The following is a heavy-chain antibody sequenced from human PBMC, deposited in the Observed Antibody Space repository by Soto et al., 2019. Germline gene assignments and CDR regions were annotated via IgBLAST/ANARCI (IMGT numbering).Heavy chain of an antibody. V-gene: IGHV3-21*01. J-gene: IGHJ5*02. CDR1: GFTSRSFT. Sequence: LRLSSAASGFTSRSFTMNWVRQAPGKGLEWVSTISSNSAYIYYTDALRGSFTISRDNAKNSLHLQMNSLRAEDTAVYYCTRDASRCSSARGWFDPWGPGTLVTVSS. CDR3: TRDASRCSSARGWFDP. CDR2: ISSNSAYI. D-gene: IGHD6-13*01.